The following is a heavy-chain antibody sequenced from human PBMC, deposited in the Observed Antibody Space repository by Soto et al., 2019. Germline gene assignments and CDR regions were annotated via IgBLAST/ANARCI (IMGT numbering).Heavy chain of an antibody. CDR3: AKFTYYDILTGYYFDY. CDR2: ISGSGGST. Sequence: GGSLRLSCAASGFTFSSYAMSWVRQAPGKGLEWVSAISGSGGSTYYADSVKGRFTISRDNSKSTLYLQMNSLRAEDTAVYYCAKFTYYDILTGYYFDYWGQGTLVTVSS. CDR1: GFTFSSYA. J-gene: IGHJ4*02. D-gene: IGHD3-9*01. V-gene: IGHV3-23*01.